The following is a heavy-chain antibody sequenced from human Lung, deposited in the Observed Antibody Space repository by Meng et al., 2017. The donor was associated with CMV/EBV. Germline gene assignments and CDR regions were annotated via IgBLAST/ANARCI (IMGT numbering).Heavy chain of an antibody. CDR2: INPNSDGT. J-gene: IGHJ4*02. CDR3: ARSAQLWLDHFDY. V-gene: IGHV1-2*02. D-gene: IGHD5-18*01. Sequence: AXVXVSXXASGYTFIGYYIHWVRQAPGQGLEWMGCINPNSDGTNYAQKFQGRVTMTRDTSISTAYMELNRLRFDDTAVYYCARSAQLWLDHFDYWGQGTLVTVSS. CDR1: GYTFIGYY.